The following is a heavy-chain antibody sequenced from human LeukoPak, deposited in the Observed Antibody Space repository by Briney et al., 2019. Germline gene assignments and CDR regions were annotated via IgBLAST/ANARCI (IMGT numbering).Heavy chain of an antibody. CDR2: IEQDGSEK. D-gene: IGHD6-19*01. CDR1: GFTFSSYW. J-gene: IGHJ4*02. Sequence: GGSLRLSCAASGFTFSSYWMSWVRQAPGKGLEWVANIEQDGSEKYYVDSVKGRFTISRDNAENSLYVQMNSLRVEDTAVYYCAILAVAGGFEVDWGQGTLVTVSS. CDR3: AILAVAGGFEVD. V-gene: IGHV3-7*01.